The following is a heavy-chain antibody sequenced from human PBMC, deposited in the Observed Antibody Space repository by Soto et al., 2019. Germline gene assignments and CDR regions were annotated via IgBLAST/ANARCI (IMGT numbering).Heavy chain of an antibody. V-gene: IGHV4-59*01. D-gene: IGHD6-19*01. CDR1: GGSISSYY. CDR2: IYYSGST. J-gene: IGHJ6*02. CDR3: ARVGSSGWYGYYYYYGMDV. Sequence: LSLTCTVSGGSISSYYWSWIRQPPGKGLEWIGYIYYSGSTNYNPSLKSRVTISVDTSKNQFSLKLSSVTAADTAVYYCARVGSSGWYGYYYYYGMDVWGQGTTVTVSS.